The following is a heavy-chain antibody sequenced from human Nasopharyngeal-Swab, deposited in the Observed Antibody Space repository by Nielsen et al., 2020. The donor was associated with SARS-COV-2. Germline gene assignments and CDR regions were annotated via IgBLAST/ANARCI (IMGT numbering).Heavy chain of an antibody. CDR3: TRDLWDFWGGYYGMDV. V-gene: IGHV3-49*04. CDR1: GFTFGDYA. Sequence: GSLRLSCTASGFTFGDYAMSWVRQAPGKGLEWVGFIRSKAYGGTTEYAASVKGRFTISRDDSKSIAYLQMNSLKTEDTAVYYCTRDLWDFWGGYYGMDVWGQGTTVTVSS. D-gene: IGHD3-3*01. J-gene: IGHJ6*02. CDR2: IRSKAYGGTT.